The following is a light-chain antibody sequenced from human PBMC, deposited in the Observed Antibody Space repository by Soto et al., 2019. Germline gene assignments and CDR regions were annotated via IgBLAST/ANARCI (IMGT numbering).Light chain of an antibody. CDR3: MQATQPPWT. Sequence: DIVMTQTPLSSPVTLGQAASISCRSSQSLVHNDGNTYLSWFQQRPGQPPSLLIYKVSDRFSGVPDRFSGSGAGTDFTLTISRVEAADVGIYDCMQATQPPWTFGQGTKVEL. CDR1: QSLVHNDGNTY. V-gene: IGKV2-24*01. J-gene: IGKJ1*01. CDR2: KVS.